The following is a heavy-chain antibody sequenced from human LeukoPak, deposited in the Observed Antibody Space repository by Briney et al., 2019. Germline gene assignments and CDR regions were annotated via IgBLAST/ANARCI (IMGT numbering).Heavy chain of an antibody. Sequence: ASVKVSCKASGHTFTSYDINWVRQATGQGLEWMGWMNPNSGNTGYAQKFQGRVTMTRNTSISTAYMELSSLRSEDTAVYYCARGRAAAGTTAFDIWGQGTMVTVSS. CDR1: GHTFTSYD. V-gene: IGHV1-8*01. CDR3: ARGRAAAGTTAFDI. D-gene: IGHD6-13*01. J-gene: IGHJ3*02. CDR2: MNPNSGNT.